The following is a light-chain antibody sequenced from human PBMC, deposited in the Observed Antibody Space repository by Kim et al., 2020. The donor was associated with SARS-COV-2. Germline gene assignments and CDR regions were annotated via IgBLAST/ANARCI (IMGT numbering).Light chain of an antibody. J-gene: IGKJ2*01. CDR2: GAS. CDR1: QSVNSD. CDR3: KQYNNWPPYT. V-gene: IGKV3-15*01. Sequence: VSPGDRATLSCRASQSVNSDLAWYQQRPGQGTRLLIYGASTRAPGVQDRVSGSGSGTEFTLTISSRQSEDFAVYFCKQYNNWPPYTFGQRTKLEI.